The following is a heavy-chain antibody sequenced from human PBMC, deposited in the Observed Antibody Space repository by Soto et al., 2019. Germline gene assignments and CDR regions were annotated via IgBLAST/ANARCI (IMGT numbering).Heavy chain of an antibody. D-gene: IGHD3-9*01. V-gene: IGHV4-39*01. CDR2: IYYSGST. CDR1: GGSISSSSYY. Sequence: PSETLSLTCTVSGGSISSSSYYWGWIRQPPGKGLEWIGSIYYSGSTYYNPSLKSRVTISVDTSKNQFSLKLSSVTAADTAVYCCVSSTALRYFYWLPLRNYGMDVWGQGTTVTVSS. J-gene: IGHJ6*02. CDR3: VSSTALRYFYWLPLRNYGMDV.